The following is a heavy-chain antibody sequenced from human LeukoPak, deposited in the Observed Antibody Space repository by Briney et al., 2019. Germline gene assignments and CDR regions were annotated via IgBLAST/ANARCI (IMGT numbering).Heavy chain of an antibody. CDR2: ISSSSSYI. CDR3: ARGGVTSPRFDP. CDR1: GFTFSSYS. V-gene: IGHV3-21*01. J-gene: IGHJ5*02. Sequence: GGSLRLSCAASGFTFSSYSMNWVRQAPGKGLEWVSSISSSSSYIYYADSVKGRFTISRDNAKNSRYLQMNSLRAEDTAVYYCARGGVTSPRFDPWGQGTLVTVSS. D-gene: IGHD4-17*01.